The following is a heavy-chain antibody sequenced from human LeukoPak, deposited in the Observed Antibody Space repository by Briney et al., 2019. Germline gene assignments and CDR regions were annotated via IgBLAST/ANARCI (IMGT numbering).Heavy chain of an antibody. CDR2: INPNSGGT. Sequence: ASVKVSCKASGYTFTGYYMHWVRQAPGQGLEWMGWINPNSGGTNYAQKFQGRVTMTRDTSISTAYMELSRLRSDDPAVYYCARGGYSYGPRGDYFDYWGQGTLVTVSS. D-gene: IGHD5-18*01. CDR3: ARGGYSYGPRGDYFDY. CDR1: GYTFTGYY. V-gene: IGHV1-2*02. J-gene: IGHJ4*02.